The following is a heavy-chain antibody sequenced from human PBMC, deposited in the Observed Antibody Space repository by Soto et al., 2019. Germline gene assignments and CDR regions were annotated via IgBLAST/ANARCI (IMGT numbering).Heavy chain of an antibody. Sequence: GGSLRLSCAASGFTFSSYEMNWVRQAPGKGLEWVSYISSSGSTIYYADSVKARFTISRDNAKNSLYLQMNSLRAEDTAVYYCARAPITMIVVAKPYFDYWGQGTLVTVSS. CDR1: GFTFSSYE. CDR2: ISSSGSTI. V-gene: IGHV3-48*03. J-gene: IGHJ4*02. CDR3: ARAPITMIVVAKPYFDY. D-gene: IGHD3-22*01.